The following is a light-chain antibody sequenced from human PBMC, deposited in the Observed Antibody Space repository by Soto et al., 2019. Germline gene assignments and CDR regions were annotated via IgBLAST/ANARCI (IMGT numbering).Light chain of an antibody. Sequence: QSVLTQPASVSGSPGQSITISCTGTSSDVGSYNLVSWYQQHPGKAHKLMIYEGSKRPSGVSNRFSGSKSGNSASLTISGLQAEDEADYYCCSYAGSSSVVFGGGTQLTVL. CDR3: CSYAGSSSVV. CDR1: SSDVGSYNL. J-gene: IGLJ2*01. V-gene: IGLV2-23*01. CDR2: EGS.